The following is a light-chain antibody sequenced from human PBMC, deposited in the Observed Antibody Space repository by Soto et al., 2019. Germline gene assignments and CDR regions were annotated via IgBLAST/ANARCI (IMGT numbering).Light chain of an antibody. J-gene: IGLJ1*01. CDR1: SSDIGGYDY. CDR3: CSYTRTSNHYL. Sequence: QSVQAHPASVCWSPGHSITISCTGTSSDIGGYDYVSWYQQRPGKAPKLMIYEVRYRPSGVSNRFSGSKSGNTASLTISGLQAEDEADYYCCSYTRTSNHYLFGSGTKVTVL. V-gene: IGLV2-14*01. CDR2: EVR.